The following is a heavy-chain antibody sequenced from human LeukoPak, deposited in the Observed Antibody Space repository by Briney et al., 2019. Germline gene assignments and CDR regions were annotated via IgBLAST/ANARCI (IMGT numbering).Heavy chain of an antibody. CDR1: VFTFSTYA. CDR2: IIGSGEST. Sequence: PGGALRLSCAASVFTFSTYAMSWVHQAPGKGLEWVSTIIGSGESTYYADSVKGRFTISRDNSKNKLYLQVNRMRVEDTGFYYCAKHLSRSGRYYYDSWGQGTLVTVSS. V-gene: IGHV3-23*01. J-gene: IGHJ4*02. CDR3: AKHLSRSGRYYYDS. D-gene: IGHD6-19*01.